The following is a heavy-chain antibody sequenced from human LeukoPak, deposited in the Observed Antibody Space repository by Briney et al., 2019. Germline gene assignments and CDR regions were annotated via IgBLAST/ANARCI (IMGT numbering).Heavy chain of an antibody. J-gene: IGHJ4*02. V-gene: IGHV3-23*01. CDR2: ISGSGGST. CDR1: GFIFSSVH. CDR3: AKDVSTIEAADEY. Sequence: GGSLRLPCAASGFIFSSVHMTWVRQPPGKGLEWVSAISGSGGSTYYADSVKGRFTISRDNSRNTLYLQMNSLRAGDTAVYYCAKDVSTIEAADEYRGQGTLVTVSS. D-gene: IGHD5/OR15-5a*01.